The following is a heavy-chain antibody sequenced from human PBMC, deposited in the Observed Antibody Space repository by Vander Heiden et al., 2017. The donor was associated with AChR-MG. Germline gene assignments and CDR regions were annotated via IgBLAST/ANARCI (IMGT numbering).Heavy chain of an antibody. CDR2: IDWDDDK. Sequence: VTLKESGPALVKPTQTLTLTCTFSGFSLSTSGMRVSWIRQPPGKALEWLARIDWDDDKFYSTSLKTRLTISKDTSKNQVVLTMTNMDPVDTATYYCARMRVSAMVQGFRYWGQGTLVTVSS. CDR3: ARMRVSAMVQGFRY. CDR1: GFSLSTSGMR. V-gene: IGHV2-70*04. J-gene: IGHJ4*02. D-gene: IGHD3-10*01.